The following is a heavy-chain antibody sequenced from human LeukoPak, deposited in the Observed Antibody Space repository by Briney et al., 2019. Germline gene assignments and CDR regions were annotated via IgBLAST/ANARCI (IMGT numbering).Heavy chain of an antibody. J-gene: IGHJ4*02. CDR1: GFTFSDYY. V-gene: IGHV3-11*01. CDR2: ISSSGSTI. D-gene: IGHD3-22*01. CDR3: ARPLYDSSGYYYAY. Sequence: GGSLRLSCAASGFTFSDYYRSWIRQAPGKGLEWVSYISSSGSTIYYADSVKGRFTISRDNAKNSLYLQMNSLRAEDTAVYYCARPLYDSSGYYYAYWGQGTLVTVSS.